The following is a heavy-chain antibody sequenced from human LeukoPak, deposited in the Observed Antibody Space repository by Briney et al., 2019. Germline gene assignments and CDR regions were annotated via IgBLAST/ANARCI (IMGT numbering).Heavy chain of an antibody. J-gene: IGHJ4*02. CDR3: ARGTQWLLRSFDY. V-gene: IGHV1-2*02. CDR2: INPNSGGT. CDR1: GYTFTGYY. D-gene: IGHD5-12*01. Sequence: GASVKVSCKASGYTFTGYYMHWVRQAPGQGLEWMGGINPNSGGTNYAQKFQGRVTMTRDTSISTAYMELSRLRSDDTAVYYCARGTQWLLRSFDYWGQGTLVTVSS.